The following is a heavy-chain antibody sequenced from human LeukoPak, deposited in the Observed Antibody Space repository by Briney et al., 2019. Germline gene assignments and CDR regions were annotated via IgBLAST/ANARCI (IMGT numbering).Heavy chain of an antibody. J-gene: IGHJ4*02. V-gene: IGHV1-18*01. D-gene: IGHD3-22*01. CDR3: ARRSDDYDSSAYYH. CDR2: ISAYNGNT. Sequence: ASVKVSCKASGYTFTSYGISWVRQAPGQGLEWMGWISAYNGNTNYAQKLQGRVTMTTDTSTSTAYMELRSLRSEDTAVYYCARRSDDYDSSAYYHWGQGTLVTVSS. CDR1: GYTFTSYG.